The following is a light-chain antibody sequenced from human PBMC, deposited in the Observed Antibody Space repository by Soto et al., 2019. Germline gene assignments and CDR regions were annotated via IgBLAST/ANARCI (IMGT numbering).Light chain of an antibody. Sequence: EIVMTQSPATLSVSPGERATLSCRASQSVSSNLAWYQQKPGQAPRLLIYGASTRATDISARFSGGGSGTEFALTVSSLQSVDFAVYYCQQYDKWPWTFGQGTKVEIK. CDR1: QSVSSN. CDR3: QQYDKWPWT. J-gene: IGKJ1*01. CDR2: GAS. V-gene: IGKV3-15*01.